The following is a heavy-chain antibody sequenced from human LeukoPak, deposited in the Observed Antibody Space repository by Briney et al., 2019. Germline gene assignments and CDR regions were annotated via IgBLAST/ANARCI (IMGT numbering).Heavy chain of an antibody. V-gene: IGHV3-48*03. CDR1: GFTFSSYE. D-gene: IGHD3-16*01. Sequence: GGSLRLSCAASGFTFSSYEMNWVREAPGKGLGWVSYIYPSGRSMYYADSVKGRFTISRDNAKNSLYLVKDSLRAEDTAVYFCARQMRITSGGVYRFDYWGQGTLVTVSS. J-gene: IGHJ4*02. CDR2: IYPSGRSM. CDR3: ARQMRITSGGVYRFDY.